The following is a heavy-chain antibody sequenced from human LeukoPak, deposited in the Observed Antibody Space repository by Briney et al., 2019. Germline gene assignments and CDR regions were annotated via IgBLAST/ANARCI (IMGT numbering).Heavy chain of an antibody. CDR3: ARVGWFGELTRHPGGDS. CDR1: GFTFGSYW. V-gene: IGHV3-7*01. D-gene: IGHD3-10*01. Sequence: GGSLRLSCAASGFTFGSYWMSWVRQAPGNGLEWVANIKEDGSEKNYVDSVKGRFTIYRDNAKDSLYMQMNSLRAEDTAVYYCARVGWFGELTRHPGGDSWGQGTLVTVSS. J-gene: IGHJ4*02. CDR2: IKEDGSEK.